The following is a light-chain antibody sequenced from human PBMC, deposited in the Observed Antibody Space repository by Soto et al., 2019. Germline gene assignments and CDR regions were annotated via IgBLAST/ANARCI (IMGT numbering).Light chain of an antibody. CDR2: AAS. Sequence: AIRMTQSPSSLSASTGDRVTITCRASQGISSYFAWYQQKPGKAPKLLICAASTLQSGVPSRFSGSGSGTDFTLTISCLQSEDFATYYCQQYYSYPFTFGPGTKVDIK. CDR3: QQYYSYPFT. J-gene: IGKJ3*01. V-gene: IGKV1-8*01. CDR1: QGISSY.